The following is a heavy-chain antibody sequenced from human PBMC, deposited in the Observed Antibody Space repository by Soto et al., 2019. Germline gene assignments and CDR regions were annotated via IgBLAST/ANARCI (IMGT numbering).Heavy chain of an antibody. Sequence: QVQLQESGPGLVKPSETLSLTCTVSGGSISSYYWSWIRQPPGKGLEWIGYIYYSGSTNYNPSLKSRVTISVDTSKNQFSLKLSSVTAADTAVYYCARVRYQLLVPSWFDPWGQGTLVTVSS. CDR1: GGSISSYY. J-gene: IGHJ5*02. CDR3: ARVRYQLLVPSWFDP. CDR2: IYYSGST. V-gene: IGHV4-59*01. D-gene: IGHD2-2*01.